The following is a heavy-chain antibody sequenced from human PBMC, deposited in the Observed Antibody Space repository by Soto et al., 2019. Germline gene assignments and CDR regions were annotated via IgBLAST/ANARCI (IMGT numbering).Heavy chain of an antibody. Sequence: QVQLVESGGGVVQPGRSLRLSCAASGFPFSRHTMHWVRQAPGKGLEGVAAISDDGSNTYYEDSVKGRFTISRDNSKNTLYLQMNSLSSEDTAVHHCAREVYYDFWSGFNTHPYYFDDWGQGTLVTVSS. CDR1: GFPFSRHT. J-gene: IGHJ4*02. V-gene: IGHV3-30-3*01. CDR2: ISDDGSNT. D-gene: IGHD3-3*01. CDR3: AREVYYDFWSGFNTHPYYFDD.